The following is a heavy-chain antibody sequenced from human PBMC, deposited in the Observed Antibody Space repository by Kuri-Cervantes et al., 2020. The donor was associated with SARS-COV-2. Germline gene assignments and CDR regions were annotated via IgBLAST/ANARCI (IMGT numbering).Heavy chain of an antibody. J-gene: IGHJ4*02. CDR1: GDSISRSSYY. CDR3: ARHVEKGGDY. Sequence: SETLSLTCTVSGDSISRSSYYWGWIRQPPGKGLEWIGSIYYSGSTYYNPSLKSRVTISVDTSKNQFSLKLSSVTAADTAVYYCARHVEKGGDYWGQGTRVTGSS. V-gene: IGHV4-39*01. CDR2: IYYSGST. D-gene: IGHD1-26*01.